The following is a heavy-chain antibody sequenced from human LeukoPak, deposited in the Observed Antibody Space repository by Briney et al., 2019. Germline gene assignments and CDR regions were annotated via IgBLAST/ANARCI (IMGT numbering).Heavy chain of an antibody. Sequence: GASVKVSCKASGYTFTGYYIHWVRQAPGQGLEWMAWINPNNGGTNYAQKFQGRVTMTRDTSISTAYMELSRLRSDDTAVYYCALVYYDILTGNYYYYYGMDVWGQGTTVTVSS. CDR2: INPNNGGT. V-gene: IGHV1-2*02. J-gene: IGHJ6*02. D-gene: IGHD3-9*01. CDR1: GYTFTGYY. CDR3: ALVYYDILTGNYYYYYGMDV.